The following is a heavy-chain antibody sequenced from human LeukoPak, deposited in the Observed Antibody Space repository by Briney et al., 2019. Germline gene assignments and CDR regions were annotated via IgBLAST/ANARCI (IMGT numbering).Heavy chain of an antibody. J-gene: IGHJ4*02. CDR3: AARYYYDSSGYHTPPDY. Sequence: GGSLRLSCAASGFTFSSYSMNWVRQAPGKGLEWVSSISSSSSYIHYADSVKGRFTISRDNAKNSLYLQMNSLRAEDTAVYYCAARYYYDSSGYHTPPDYWGQRTLVTVSS. CDR2: ISSSSSYI. CDR1: GFTFSSYS. V-gene: IGHV3-21*01. D-gene: IGHD3-22*01.